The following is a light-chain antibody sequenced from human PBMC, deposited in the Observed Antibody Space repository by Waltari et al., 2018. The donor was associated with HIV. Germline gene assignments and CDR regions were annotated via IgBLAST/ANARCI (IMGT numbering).Light chain of an antibody. CDR3: AAWDDTLTVV. CDR1: SSNIGHNY. V-gene: IGLV1-47*01. CDR2: RNN. Sequence: QSVLTQPPSASGTPGQSVTISCSGTSSNIGHNYVYWYQQFPGTAPKLLIYRNNKRPSGVPDRFSGSKSGTSASLDISGLRSDDEAEYYCAAWDDTLTVVFGGGTKLTVL. J-gene: IGLJ2*01.